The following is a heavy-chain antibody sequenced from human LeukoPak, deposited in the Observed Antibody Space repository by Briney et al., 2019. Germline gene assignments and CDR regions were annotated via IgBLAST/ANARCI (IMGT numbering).Heavy chain of an antibody. V-gene: IGHV3-30*02. Sequence: PGGSLRLSCAASGFTFSSYGMHWVRQAPGKGLEWVAFIRYDGSNKYYADSVKGRFTISRDNSKNTLYLQMNSLRAEDTAVYYCATDLITIFGVAGPLDWGQGTLVTVSS. J-gene: IGHJ4*02. CDR2: IRYDGSNK. CDR1: GFTFSSYG. CDR3: ATDLITIFGVAGPLD. D-gene: IGHD3-3*01.